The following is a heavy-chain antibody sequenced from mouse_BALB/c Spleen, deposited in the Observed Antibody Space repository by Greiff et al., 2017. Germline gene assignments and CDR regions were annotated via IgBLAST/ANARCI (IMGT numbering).Heavy chain of an antibody. J-gene: IGHJ2*01. CDR1: GFTFSSFG. CDR2: ISSGSSTI. V-gene: IGHV5-17*02. CDR3: ARGKSYDYFDY. D-gene: IGHD1-1*01. Sequence: LVESGGGLVQPGGSRKLSCAASGFTFSSFGMHWVRQAPEKGLEWVAYISSGSSTIYYADTVKGRFTISRDNPKNTLFLQMTSLRSEDTAMYYCARGKSYDYFDYWGQGTTLTVSS.